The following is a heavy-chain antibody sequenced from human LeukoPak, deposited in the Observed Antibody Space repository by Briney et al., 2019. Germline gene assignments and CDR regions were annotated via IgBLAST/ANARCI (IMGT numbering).Heavy chain of an antibody. CDR3: AKDQFMYYYDSSGSRSWFDP. D-gene: IGHD3-22*01. J-gene: IGHJ5*02. CDR1: GFIFSSYA. Sequence: PGGSLRLSCAASGFIFSSYAMSWVRQAPGKGPEWVSTISGGGGTTYYADSVKGRFTISRDNSKSTLYLQMNSLRAEDTAIYYCAKDQFMYYYDSSGSRSWFDPWGRGTLVTVSS. V-gene: IGHV3-23*01. CDR2: ISGGGGTT.